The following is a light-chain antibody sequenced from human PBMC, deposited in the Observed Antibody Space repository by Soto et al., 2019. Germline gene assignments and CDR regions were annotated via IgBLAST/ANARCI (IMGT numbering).Light chain of an antibody. CDR1: QSISTW. Sequence: DVQLTQSPSTLSACVGDRVTITYRASQSISTWLAWYHQKPGRAPRLLIYDVSNLESGVPSRFSGSGSGTEFTLTITSLQPEDFGIYYCQQYDNSRTFGQGTKV. CDR3: QQYDNSRT. V-gene: IGKV1-5*01. J-gene: IGKJ1*01. CDR2: DVS.